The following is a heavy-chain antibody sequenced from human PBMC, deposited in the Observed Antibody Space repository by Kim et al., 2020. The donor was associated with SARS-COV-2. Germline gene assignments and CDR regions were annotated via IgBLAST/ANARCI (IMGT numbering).Heavy chain of an antibody. D-gene: IGHD6-19*01. CDR2: IYYSGST. CDR3: ARPQYSSGLSGYAFDI. CDR1: GGSISSSSYY. Sequence: SETLSLTCTVSGGSISSSSYYWGWIRQPPGKGLEWIGSIYYSGSTYYNPSLKSRVTISVDTSKNQFSLKLSSVTAADTAVYYCARPQYSSGLSGYAFDIWGQGTMVTVSS. V-gene: IGHV4-39*01. J-gene: IGHJ3*02.